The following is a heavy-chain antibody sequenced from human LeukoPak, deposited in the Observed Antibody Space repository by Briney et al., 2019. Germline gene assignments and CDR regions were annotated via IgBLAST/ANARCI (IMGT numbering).Heavy chain of an antibody. D-gene: IGHD1-26*01. CDR2: IIPILGIV. J-gene: IGHJ4*02. V-gene: IGHV1-69*04. CDR3: ARGPSHKWELPDH. CDR1: GGTFSNYA. Sequence: GASVKVSCKPSGGTFSNYAISWVRQAPGQGLEWMGRIIPILGIVNYAQKLQGRVTITADRSTSTAYMELSSLRYEDTAVYYCARGPSHKWELPDHWGQGTLVTVSS.